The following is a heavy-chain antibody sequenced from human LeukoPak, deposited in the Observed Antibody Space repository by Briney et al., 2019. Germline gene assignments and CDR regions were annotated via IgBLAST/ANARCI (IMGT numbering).Heavy chain of an antibody. Sequence: SETLSLTCTVSGGSISSSSYYWGWIRQPPGKGLEWIGGIYYSGSTYYNPSLKSRVTISVDTSKNQFSLKLSSVTAADTAVYYCARAVDTAMGDDFDIWGQGTMVTVSS. V-gene: IGHV4-39*07. J-gene: IGHJ3*02. CDR1: GGSISSSSYY. CDR2: IYYSGST. CDR3: ARAVDTAMGDDFDI. D-gene: IGHD5-18*01.